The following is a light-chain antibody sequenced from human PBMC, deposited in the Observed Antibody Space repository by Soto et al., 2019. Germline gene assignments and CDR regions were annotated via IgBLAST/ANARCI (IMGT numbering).Light chain of an antibody. Sequence: EIGMTQCPATLSLSQGERSTLSCMASQNVSNNLVWYQQKPGQAPRLLIYEASTRAAGIPDRFSGSGFGTEFTLTISSLEAADSAVYYCPQRGNWPITFGERTRLEIK. CDR1: QNVSNN. CDR3: PQRGNWPIT. J-gene: IGKJ5*01. V-gene: IGKV3-11*01. CDR2: EAS.